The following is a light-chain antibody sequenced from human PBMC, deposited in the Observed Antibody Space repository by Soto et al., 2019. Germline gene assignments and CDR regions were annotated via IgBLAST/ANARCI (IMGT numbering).Light chain of an antibody. Sequence: EIVMTQSPTTLSVSPGERATLSCRASQSVSTNLAWYQQKPGQVPSLLIYGASTRASGIPAGFSGSGSGTEFTLISGRLHSEDFAVYYCQQYSSSPSFGQGTRLEIK. V-gene: IGKV3-15*01. J-gene: IGKJ5*01. CDR3: QQYSSSPS. CDR2: GAS. CDR1: QSVSTN.